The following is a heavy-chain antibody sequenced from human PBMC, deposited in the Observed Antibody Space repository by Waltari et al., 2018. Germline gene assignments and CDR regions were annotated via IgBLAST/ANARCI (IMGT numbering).Heavy chain of an antibody. CDR2: IFYTGST. CDR1: GGPISNNY. V-gene: IGHV4-59*01. Sequence: QVQLQESGPGLVKPSETLSLTCTVPGGPISNNYWSWIRQPPGKGLECIGHIFYTGSTTYSPSLKGRVTISLDTSKNQFSLRLNSVTAADTAVYYCARDPGVVTPWYFDLWGRGMLVTVSS. J-gene: IGHJ2*01. D-gene: IGHD2-21*02. CDR3: ARDPGVVTPWYFDL.